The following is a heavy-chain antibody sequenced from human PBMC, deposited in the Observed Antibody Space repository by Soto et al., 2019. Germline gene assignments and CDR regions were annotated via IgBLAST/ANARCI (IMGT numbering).Heavy chain of an antibody. J-gene: IGHJ3*01. CDR2: ISYDGSNK. CDR3: ARGPYDFWSGYIADAFDV. D-gene: IGHD3-3*01. Sequence: QVQLVESGGSVVQPGRSLRLSCAASGFTFSSYTLHWVRQAPGKGLEWVALISYDGSNKYYADSVKGRFTISRDNSKNTLYLQMNSLRPEDTALFYRARGPYDFWSGYIADAFDVWGQGTMVTVSS. CDR1: GFTFSSYT. V-gene: IGHV3-30-3*01.